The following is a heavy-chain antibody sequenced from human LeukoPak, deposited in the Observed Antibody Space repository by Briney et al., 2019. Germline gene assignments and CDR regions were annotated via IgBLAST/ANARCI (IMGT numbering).Heavy chain of an antibody. CDR2: IYTSGST. D-gene: IGHD2-15*01. CDR1: GGSISSGSYY. Sequence: SETLSLTCTVSGGSISSGSYYWSWIRQPAGKGLEWIGRIYTSGSTDYNPSLKSRVTISVDTSKNQFSLKLSSVTAADTAVYYCAREGRYCSGGSCPIDYWGQGTLVTVSS. J-gene: IGHJ4*02. V-gene: IGHV4-61*02. CDR3: AREGRYCSGGSCPIDY.